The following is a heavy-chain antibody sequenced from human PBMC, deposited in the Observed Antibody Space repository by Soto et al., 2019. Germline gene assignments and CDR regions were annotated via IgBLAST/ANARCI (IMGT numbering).Heavy chain of an antibody. Sequence: ASVKVSCKASGGTFSSYAISWVRQAPGQGLEWMGGIIPIFGTANYAQKFQGRVTITADESTSTAYMELSSLRSEDTAVYYCASRPPAYGSGSYFHYYYGMDVWG. V-gene: IGHV1-69*13. J-gene: IGHJ6*02. D-gene: IGHD3-10*01. CDR3: ASRPPAYGSGSYFHYYYGMDV. CDR2: IIPIFGTA. CDR1: GGTFSSYA.